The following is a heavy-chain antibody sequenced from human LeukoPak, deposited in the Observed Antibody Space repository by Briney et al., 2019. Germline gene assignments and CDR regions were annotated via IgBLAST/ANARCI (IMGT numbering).Heavy chain of an antibody. J-gene: IGHJ4*02. CDR3: ARDKRIAVAGMKYYFHY. Sequence: SVKVSCKASGGTFSSYAISWVRQAPGQGLEWMGGIIPIYGTANYAQKFQGRVTITADESTSTAYMELSSLRSEDTAVYYCARDKRIAVAGMKYYFHYWGQGTLVTVSS. D-gene: IGHD6-19*01. V-gene: IGHV1-69*01. CDR1: GGTFSSYA. CDR2: IIPIYGTA.